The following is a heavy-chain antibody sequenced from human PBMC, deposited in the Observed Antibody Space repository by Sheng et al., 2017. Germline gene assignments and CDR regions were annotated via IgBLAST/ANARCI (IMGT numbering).Heavy chain of an antibody. J-gene: IGHJ4*02. Sequence: EVQLVESGGGLVQPGGSLRLSCAASGFTFSSYWMSWVRQAPGKGLEWVANIKQDGSEKYYVDSVKGRFTISRDNTKNSLYLQMNSLRAEDTAVYYCARDGPVNYYDSFDYWGQGTLVTVSS. V-gene: IGHV3-7*05. D-gene: IGHD3-22*01. CDR2: IKQDGSEK. CDR1: GFTFSSYW. CDR3: ARDGPVNYYDSFDY.